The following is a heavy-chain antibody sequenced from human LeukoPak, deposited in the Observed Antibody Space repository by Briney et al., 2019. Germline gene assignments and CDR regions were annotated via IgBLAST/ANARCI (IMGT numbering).Heavy chain of an antibody. CDR2: ISYDGSNK. V-gene: IGHV3-30*04. J-gene: IGHJ4*02. Sequence: PGRSLRLSCAASGFTFSSYAMHWVRQAPGKGLEWVAVISYDGSNKYYADSVKGRFTISRDNSKNTLYLQMNSLRAEDTAVYYCARENGFDYWGQGTLVTVS. CDR3: ARENGFDY. D-gene: IGHD2-8*01. CDR1: GFTFSSYA.